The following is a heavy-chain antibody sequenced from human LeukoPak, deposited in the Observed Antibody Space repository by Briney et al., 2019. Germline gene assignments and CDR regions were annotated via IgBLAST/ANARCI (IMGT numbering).Heavy chain of an antibody. V-gene: IGHV3-23*01. J-gene: IGHJ3*02. CDR2: LSAGGDTT. CDR1: GFIFSNYD. Sequence: GGALRLSCAASGFIFSNYDMAWVRQSPGKGLEWVSGLSAGGDTTYYADSFKGRFTISRDNSKNTLYLQMNSLRAEDTAVYYCAKDRRPTYYSDSSGYYFRDAFDIWGQGTMVTVSS. CDR3: AKDRRPTYYSDSSGYYFRDAFDI. D-gene: IGHD3-22*01.